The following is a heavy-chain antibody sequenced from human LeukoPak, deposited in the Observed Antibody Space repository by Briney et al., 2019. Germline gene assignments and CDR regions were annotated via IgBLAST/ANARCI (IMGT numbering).Heavy chain of an antibody. Sequence: GESLKISCKDSGYSYISHWIAWVRQKPGKGLEWMGIIYPGDSNARYSPSFQGQVTISADKSINTAYLQWSSLKASDTAIYYCARHVGFCSSTSCYPFYDHWGQGTLVTVSS. CDR1: GYSYISHW. CDR3: ARHVGFCSSTSCYPFYDH. D-gene: IGHD2-2*01. V-gene: IGHV5-51*01. CDR2: IYPGDSNA. J-gene: IGHJ4*02.